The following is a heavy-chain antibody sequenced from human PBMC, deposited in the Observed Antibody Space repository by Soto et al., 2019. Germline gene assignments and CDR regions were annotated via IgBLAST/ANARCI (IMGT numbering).Heavy chain of an antibody. CDR3: ARGHSTDCSNGVCSFFYNHEMDV. CDR2: INPKGGGT. J-gene: IGHJ6*02. CDR1: GYSFTDYH. V-gene: IGHV1-2*04. D-gene: IGHD2-8*01. Sequence: ASVKVSCKASGYSFTDYHIQWVRQAPGQGLEWLGRINPKGGGTSTAQKFQGWVTMTRDRSISTVYMELTRLRSDDTAVYFCARGHSTDCSNGVCSFFYNHEMDVWGQGTTVTVSS.